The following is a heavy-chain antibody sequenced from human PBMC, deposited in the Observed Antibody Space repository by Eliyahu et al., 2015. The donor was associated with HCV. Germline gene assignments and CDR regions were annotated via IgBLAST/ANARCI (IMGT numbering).Heavy chain of an antibody. Sequence: EAQLVESGGGLVQPGGSLRLSCAASGFTFSTYWMSWVRQAPGKGLEWVANIKRDGSEKFYVDSVKGRFTISRDNAKNSLFLQMNSLRVEDTAVYYCASDWSIVDADRFDYWGQGTVVTVSS. CDR1: GFTFSTYW. D-gene: IGHD5-12*01. J-gene: IGHJ4*02. CDR3: ASDWSIVDADRFDY. CDR2: IKRDGSEK. V-gene: IGHV3-7*04.